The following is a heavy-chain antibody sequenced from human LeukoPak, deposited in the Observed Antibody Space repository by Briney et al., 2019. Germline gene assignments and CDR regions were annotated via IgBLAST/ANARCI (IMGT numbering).Heavy chain of an antibody. CDR2: IIPIFGIA. CDR1: GGTFSSYA. J-gene: IGHJ1*01. Sequence: SVKISCKASGGTFSSYAISWVRQAPGQGLEWMGRIIPIFGIANYAQKFQGRVTITADKSTSTAYMELSSLRSEDTAVYYCARGPWYYDRSGPSDRYFQHWGQGTLVTVSS. CDR3: ARGPWYYDRSGPSDRYFQH. D-gene: IGHD3-22*01. V-gene: IGHV1-69*04.